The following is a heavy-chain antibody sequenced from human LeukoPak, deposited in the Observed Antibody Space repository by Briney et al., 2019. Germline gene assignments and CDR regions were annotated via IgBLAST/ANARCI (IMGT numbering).Heavy chain of an antibody. CDR1: GYTFTGYY. CDR3: ARDSRQQLENWFDP. Sequence: ASVKVSCKASGYTFTGYYMHWVRQAPGQGLEWMGWINPNSGGTNYAQKFQGRVTMTRDTSISIAYMELSSLRSEDTAVYYCARDSRQQLENWFDPWGQGTLVTVSS. D-gene: IGHD6-13*01. V-gene: IGHV1-2*02. J-gene: IGHJ5*02. CDR2: INPNSGGT.